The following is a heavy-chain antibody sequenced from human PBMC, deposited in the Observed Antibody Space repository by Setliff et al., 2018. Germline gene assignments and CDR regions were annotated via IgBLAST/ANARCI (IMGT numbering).Heavy chain of an antibody. V-gene: IGHV3-30*01. CDR2: ISYDGSNQ. D-gene: IGHD3-3*01. Sequence: SCAASGFTFGSHAMHWVRQAPGKGLEWVAVISYDGSNQYYADSVKGRFTVSRDNSKNTLSLQMYSLRTEDTALYYCARERHLLSTVVIFGLFDFWGQGALVTVSS. CDR1: GFTFGSHA. J-gene: IGHJ4*02. CDR3: ARERHLLSTVVIFGLFDF.